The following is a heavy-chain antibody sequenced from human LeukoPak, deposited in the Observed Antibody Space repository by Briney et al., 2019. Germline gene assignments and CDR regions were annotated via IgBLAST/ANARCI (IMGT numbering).Heavy chain of an antibody. CDR3: VKDPGSGWYVLY. Sequence: GGSLRLSCAASGFTFSTYAMGWVRQAPGMGLERVSAISGSGDTTYYADSVKGRFTISRDNSRDTLFLQMSSLRVEDTAVYYCVKDPGSGWYVLYWGQGTLVTVSS. V-gene: IGHV3-23*01. D-gene: IGHD6-19*01. J-gene: IGHJ4*02. CDR2: ISGSGDTT. CDR1: GFTFSTYA.